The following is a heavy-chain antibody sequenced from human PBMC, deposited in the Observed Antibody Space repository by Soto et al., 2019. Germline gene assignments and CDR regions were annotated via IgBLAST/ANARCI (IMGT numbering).Heavy chain of an antibody. CDR1: GFTFSSYG. V-gene: IGHV3-33*01. Sequence: PGGSLRLSCAASGFTFSSYGMHWVRQAPGKGLEWVAVIWYDGSNKYYADSVKGRFTISRDNSKNTLYLQMNSLRAEDTAVYYCARDYRTAIAPGWFDPWGQGTLVTVSS. D-gene: IGHD5-18*01. CDR3: ARDYRTAIAPGWFDP. CDR2: IWYDGSNK. J-gene: IGHJ5*02.